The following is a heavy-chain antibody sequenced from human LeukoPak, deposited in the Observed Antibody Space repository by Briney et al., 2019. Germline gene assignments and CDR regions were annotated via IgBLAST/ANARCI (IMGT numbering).Heavy chain of an antibody. Sequence: GGSLRLSCAASGFTFSTYWMSWVRQAPGKGLEWVANIKYDGSDKYYVDSVKGRFTISRDNAKNSLYLQMNSLRAEDTAVYYCARDFSVVTVDYWGQGTLVSVSS. J-gene: IGHJ4*02. CDR1: GFTFSTYW. CDR3: ARDFSVVTVDY. CDR2: IKYDGSDK. V-gene: IGHV3-7*05. D-gene: IGHD2-21*02.